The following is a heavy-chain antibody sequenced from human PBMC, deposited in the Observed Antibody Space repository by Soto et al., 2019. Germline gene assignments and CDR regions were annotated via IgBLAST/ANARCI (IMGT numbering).Heavy chain of an antibody. Sequence: QITLKESGPTLVKPTQTLTLTCTFSGFSLSTHGVGVGWVRQPAGKALEWLALIYWDDDKRYSASLNSRLTLTKDTSKHQVALTMTNMDPVDTAPYYCAHAMLYCTGGSCSTWFDSWGQGTLVTVSS. CDR1: GFSLSTHGVG. CDR2: IYWDDDK. J-gene: IGHJ5*01. V-gene: IGHV2-5*02. CDR3: AHAMLYCTGGSCSTWFDS. D-gene: IGHD2-15*01.